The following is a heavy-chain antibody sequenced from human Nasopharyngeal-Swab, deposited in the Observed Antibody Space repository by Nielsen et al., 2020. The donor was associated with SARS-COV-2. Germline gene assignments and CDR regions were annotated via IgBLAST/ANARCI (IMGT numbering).Heavy chain of an antibody. Sequence: ASVKVSCKASGYTFTSYYMHWVRQAPGQGLEWMGIINPSGSSTSYAQKFQGRVTTTRDTSTSTVYMELSSLRSEDTAVYYCARMLRQQLVPVDGMDVWGQGTTVTVSS. V-gene: IGHV1-46*01. J-gene: IGHJ6*02. D-gene: IGHD6-13*01. CDR1: GYTFTSYY. CDR2: INPSGSST. CDR3: ARMLRQQLVPVDGMDV.